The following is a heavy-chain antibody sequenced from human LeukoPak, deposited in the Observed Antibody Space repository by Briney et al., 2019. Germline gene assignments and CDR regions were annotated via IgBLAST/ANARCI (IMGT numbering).Heavy chain of an antibody. CDR1: CGSVSSYY. J-gene: IGHJ2*01. CDR3: ARFHSGPSGWYVLWYFDL. D-gene: IGHD6-19*01. CDR2: IYNSERT. Sequence: SETLSLTCTVSCGSVSSYYWSWIRQPPGKGLEWIGYIYNSERTKYNSSLESRVTISVDTSKNQFFLKLSSVTAADTAVYYCARFHSGPSGWYVLWYFDLWGRGTLVTVSS. V-gene: IGHV4-4*09.